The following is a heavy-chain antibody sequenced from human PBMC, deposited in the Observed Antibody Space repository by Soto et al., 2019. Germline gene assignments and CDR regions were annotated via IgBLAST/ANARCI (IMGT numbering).Heavy chain of an antibody. V-gene: IGHV4-4*02. Sequence: SETLSLTCAVSGGSISSSNWWSWARQPPGKGLEWIGEIYHSGSTNYNPSLKSRVTISVDKSKNQFSLKLSSVTAADTAVYYCARVVGDFWSGYYGWFDPWGQGTLATVSS. CDR3: ARVVGDFWSGYYGWFDP. J-gene: IGHJ5*02. D-gene: IGHD3-3*01. CDR2: IYHSGST. CDR1: GGSISSSNW.